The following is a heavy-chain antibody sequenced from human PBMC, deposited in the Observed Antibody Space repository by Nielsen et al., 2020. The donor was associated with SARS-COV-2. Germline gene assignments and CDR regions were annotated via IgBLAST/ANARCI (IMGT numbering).Heavy chain of an antibody. CDR3: ATSHVATPFDL. V-gene: IGHV1-18*01. Sequence: ASVKVSCKASGYTFSTYGISWVRQAPGQGLEWMGWISGYNGNTNHAQKFQGRVSMTTDTSTTTAYMELSSLRSEDTAVYYCATSHVATPFDLWGRGTLVTVSS. D-gene: IGHD1-26*01. J-gene: IGHJ2*01. CDR2: ISGYNGNT. CDR1: GYTFSTYG.